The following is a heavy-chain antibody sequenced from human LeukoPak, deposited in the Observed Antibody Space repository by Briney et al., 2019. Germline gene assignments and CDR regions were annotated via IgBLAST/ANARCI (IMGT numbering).Heavy chain of an antibody. Sequence: GGSLRLSCAGSGFTFSDYYMNWIRQAPGKGLEWVSYISSSGSAIYYADSVKGRFTISRDNAKNSLYLQMNSLRAEDTAVYYCARVVQTYYFDYWGQGTLVTVSS. CDR2: ISSSGSAI. CDR3: ARVVQTYYFDY. J-gene: IGHJ4*02. V-gene: IGHV3-11*01. CDR1: GFTFSDYY.